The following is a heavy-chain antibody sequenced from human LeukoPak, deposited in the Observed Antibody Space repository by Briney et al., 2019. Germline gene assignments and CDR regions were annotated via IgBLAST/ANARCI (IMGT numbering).Heavy chain of an antibody. Sequence: GGSLRLSCTASGFPFSDYSMNWVRQAPGKGLEWISYIGISSGNTKYADSVKGRFTISADNAKNSLYLQMNSLRVEDTAVYYCARDHNYAFDNWGQGTLVSVSS. V-gene: IGHV3-48*04. CDR3: ARDHNYAFDN. CDR2: IGISSGNT. CDR1: GFPFSDYS. D-gene: IGHD1-1*01. J-gene: IGHJ4*02.